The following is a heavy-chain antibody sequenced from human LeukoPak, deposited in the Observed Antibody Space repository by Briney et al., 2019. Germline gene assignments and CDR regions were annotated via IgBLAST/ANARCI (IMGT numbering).Heavy chain of an antibody. J-gene: IGHJ4*02. D-gene: IGHD1-26*01. CDR3: ARVSGSYYSI. Sequence: GGSLRLSCSASGLTFSSYSMNWVRQAPGKGLEWVGNVNQDGTEKYYMDSVKGRFTISRDNAKNSLYLQMNSLRAEDTAVYYCARVSGSYYSIWGQGTLVTVSS. CDR2: VNQDGTEK. V-gene: IGHV3-7*01. CDR1: GLTFSSYS.